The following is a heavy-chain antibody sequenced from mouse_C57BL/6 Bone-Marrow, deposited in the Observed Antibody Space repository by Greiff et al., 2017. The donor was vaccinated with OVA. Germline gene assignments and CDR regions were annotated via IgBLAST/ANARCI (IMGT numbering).Heavy chain of an antibody. CDR2: IYPGSGST. V-gene: IGHV1-55*01. Sequence: VQLQQPGAELVKPGASVKMSCKASGYTFTSYWITWVKQRPGQGLEWIGDIYPGSGSTNYHEKFKSQATLTVDTSSSTAYMQLSSLTSEDTAVYYCARSNPRSNYYAMDYWGQGTSGTVSS. J-gene: IGHJ4*01. CDR1: GYTFTSYW. D-gene: IGHD2-5*01. CDR3: ARSNPRSNYYAMDY.